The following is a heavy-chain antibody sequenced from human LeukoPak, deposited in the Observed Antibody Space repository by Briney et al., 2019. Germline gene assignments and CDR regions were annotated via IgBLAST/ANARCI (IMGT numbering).Heavy chain of an antibody. CDR1: GYRFTSYW. J-gene: IGHJ4*02. CDR2: IDPSDSYT. D-gene: IGHD6-13*01. CDR3: ARLEYSSTWYTD. V-gene: IGHV5-10-1*01. Sequence: GESLKISCKGSGYRFTSYWISWVRQMPGKGLEWMGKIDPSDSYTDYSPSFQGHITISADKSISTAYLQWSSLKASDTAMYYCARLEYSSTWYTDWGQGSLVTASS.